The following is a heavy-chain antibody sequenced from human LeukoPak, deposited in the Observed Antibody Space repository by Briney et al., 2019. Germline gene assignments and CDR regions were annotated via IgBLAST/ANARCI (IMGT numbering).Heavy chain of an antibody. J-gene: IGHJ3*02. Sequence: PSETLSLTCTVSGGSISSYYWSWIRQPPGKGLEWIGYIYYSGSTSYNPSLKSRVTISVDTSKNQFSLKLRSVTAADTAVYYRARYSGSYPHDAFEIWGQGTMVTVSS. CDR3: ARYSGSYPHDAFEI. CDR1: GGSISSYY. V-gene: IGHV4-59*01. CDR2: IYYSGST. D-gene: IGHD1-26*01.